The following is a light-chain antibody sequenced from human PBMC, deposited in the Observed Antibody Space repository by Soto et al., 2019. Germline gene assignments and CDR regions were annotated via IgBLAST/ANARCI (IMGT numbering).Light chain of an antibody. J-gene: IGKJ4*01. V-gene: IGKV3-20*01. Sequence: EIVLTQSPGTLSLSPGERATLSCRASQSVSSSYLAWYQQKPGQAPRLLIYGASSRPTGIPDRFSGSGSRTDLPLTISRLEPEDFAVYYCQQYGSPPFTFGGGTKVEIK. CDR2: GAS. CDR3: QQYGSPPFT. CDR1: QSVSSSY.